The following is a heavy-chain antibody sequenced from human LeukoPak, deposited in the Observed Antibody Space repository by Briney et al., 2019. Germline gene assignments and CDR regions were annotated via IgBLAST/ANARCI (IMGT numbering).Heavy chain of an antibody. J-gene: IGHJ5*02. Sequence: GRSLRLSCAASGFTFDDYAMHWVRQAPGKGLEWVSGTSWNSGSIGYADSVKGRFTISRDNAKNSLYLQMNSLRAEDMALYYCAKGPGAYYYGSGRFDPWGQGTLVTVSS. CDR3: AKGPGAYYYGSGRFDP. CDR1: GFTFDDYA. D-gene: IGHD3-10*01. V-gene: IGHV3-9*03. CDR2: TSWNSGSI.